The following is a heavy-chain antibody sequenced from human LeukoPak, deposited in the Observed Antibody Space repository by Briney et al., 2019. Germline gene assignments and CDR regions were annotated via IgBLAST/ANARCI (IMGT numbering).Heavy chain of an antibody. V-gene: IGHV3-7*01. CDR3: ARSIVVVVAGTGWFDP. CDR1: TFTFSSNY. D-gene: IGHD2-15*01. CDR2: IKQDGREK. Sequence: PAGSLRLYCAAYTFTFSSNYMSWVRQAQGEGLEWVANIKQDGREKYYVDSVKVRFTISRDNAKNSLYLQMSSLRAEDTAVYYCARSIVVVVAGTGWFDPWGEGTLVTVSS. J-gene: IGHJ5*02.